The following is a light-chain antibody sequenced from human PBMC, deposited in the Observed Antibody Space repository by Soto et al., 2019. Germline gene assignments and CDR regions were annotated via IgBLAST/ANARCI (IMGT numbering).Light chain of an antibody. CDR2: EVS. V-gene: IGLV2-8*01. CDR1: SSDVGGYNY. Sequence: QSALTQPPSASGSPGQSVAISCTGTSSDVGGYNYVSWYQQHPGKAPKLMIDEVSKRPSGVPDRFSGSKSGNTASLTVSWLQADDEADYYCSSYAGSNNFVFGTGTKLTVL. CDR3: SSYAGSNNFV. J-gene: IGLJ1*01.